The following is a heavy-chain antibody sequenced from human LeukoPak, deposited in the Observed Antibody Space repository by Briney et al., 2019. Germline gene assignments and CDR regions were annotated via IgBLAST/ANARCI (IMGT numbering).Heavy chain of an antibody. V-gene: IGHV1-69*05. CDR2: IIPIFGTA. Sequence: GASVKVSCKASGGTFGSYAISWVRQAPGQGLEWMGGIIPIFGTANYAQKLQGRVTMTTDTSTSTAYMELRSLRSDDTAVYYCARRSWDYGDYGHLDYWGQGTLVTVSS. CDR3: ARRSWDYGDYGHLDY. J-gene: IGHJ4*02. D-gene: IGHD4-17*01. CDR1: GGTFGSYA.